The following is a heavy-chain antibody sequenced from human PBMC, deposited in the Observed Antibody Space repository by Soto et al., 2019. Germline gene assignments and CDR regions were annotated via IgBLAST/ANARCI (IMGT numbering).Heavy chain of an antibody. V-gene: IGHV4-30-2*01. CDR2: IYHSGST. J-gene: IGHJ5*02. CDR3: ARGPYSSSWYGGVNWFDP. Sequence: ASETLSLTCAVSGGSISSGGYSWSWIRQPPGKGLEWIGYIYHSGSTYYNPSLKSRVTISVDTSKNQFSLKLSSVTAADTAVYYCARGPYSSSWYGGVNWFDPWGQGTLVTVSS. CDR1: GGSISSGGYS. D-gene: IGHD6-13*01.